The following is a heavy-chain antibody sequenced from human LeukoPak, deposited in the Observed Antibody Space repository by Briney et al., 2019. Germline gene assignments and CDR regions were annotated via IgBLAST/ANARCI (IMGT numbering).Heavy chain of an antibody. CDR1: GYFISSGYY. Sequence: SETLSLTCTVSGYFISSGYYWGWIRQPPGKGLQWIGSIHHSGSTYYNPSLKSRVTMSVDTSKNQFSLKLSSVTAADTAVYYCAREHDYYDSRAGFDYWGQGTLVTVSS. CDR3: AREHDYYDSRAGFDY. D-gene: IGHD3-22*01. CDR2: IHHSGST. J-gene: IGHJ4*02. V-gene: IGHV4-38-2*02.